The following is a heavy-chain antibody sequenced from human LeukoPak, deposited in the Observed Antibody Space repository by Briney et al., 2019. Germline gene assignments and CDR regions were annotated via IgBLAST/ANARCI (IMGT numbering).Heavy chain of an antibody. CDR3: ASGSGYNWDYFDY. CDR2: INSDGSSR. V-gene: IGHV3-74*01. Sequence: GGSLRLSCAASGFIFSSYGMHWVRQAPGAGLVWVSHINSDGSSRSYAESVKGRFTISRDNAKNTLYLQMNSLRAEDTAAYYCASGSGYNWDYFDYWGQGTLVTVSS. J-gene: IGHJ4*02. CDR1: GFIFSSYG. D-gene: IGHD5-24*01.